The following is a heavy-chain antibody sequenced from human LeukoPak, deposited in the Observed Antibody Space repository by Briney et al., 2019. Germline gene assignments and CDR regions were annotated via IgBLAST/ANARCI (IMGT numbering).Heavy chain of an antibody. CDR2: ISSDGTTT. V-gene: IGHV3-74*01. D-gene: IGHD6-6*01. J-gene: IGHJ3*02. CDR1: GFTLSKYW. CDR3: AKSSIAAPGAFDI. Sequence: PGGSLRLSCAASGFTLSKYWMHWVRQAPGKGLAWVSRISSDGTTTAYADSVKGRFTISRDNSKNTLYLQMNSLRAEDTAVYYCAKSSIAAPGAFDIWGQGTMVTVSS.